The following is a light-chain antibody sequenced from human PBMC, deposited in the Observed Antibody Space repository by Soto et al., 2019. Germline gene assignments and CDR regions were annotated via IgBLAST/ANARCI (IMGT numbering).Light chain of an antibody. CDR1: SSNIGAGYD. CDR2: QNN. CDR3: QSYDSSLSAVV. V-gene: IGLV1-40*01. Sequence: QSVLTQPPSVSGAPGQRVSISCTGSSSNIGAGYDVHWYEHLPGTAPKLLIYQNNNRPSGFPDRFSGSKSGTSASLAITGLQAEDEADYYCQSYDSSLSAVVFGGGTKLTVL. J-gene: IGLJ2*01.